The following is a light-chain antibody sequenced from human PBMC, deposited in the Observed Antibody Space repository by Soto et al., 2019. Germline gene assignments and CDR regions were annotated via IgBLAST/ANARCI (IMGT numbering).Light chain of an antibody. Sequence: DIPMTQSPSSLSASVGDRVTITCRTSQSISSSLNWYQQKPGKAPNLLIYAASRLQSGVPSRFSGSGSGTDFTLTISSLQPADFATYYCQQSYSTPFTVGPGTKVDIK. CDR2: AAS. CDR1: QSISSS. V-gene: IGKV1-39*01. CDR3: QQSYSTPFT. J-gene: IGKJ3*01.